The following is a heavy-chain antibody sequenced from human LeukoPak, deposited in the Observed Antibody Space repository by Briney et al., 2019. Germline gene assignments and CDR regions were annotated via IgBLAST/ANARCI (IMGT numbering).Heavy chain of an antibody. CDR3: AKALNYWYFDL. J-gene: IGHJ2*01. V-gene: IGHV3-23*01. CDR2: SGGDGGST. CDR1: GFTFSSSE. Sequence: PGGSLRLSCAASGFTFSSSEMSWVRQAPGKGLEWVSASGGDGGSTYADSVKGRFTISRDNSKNTLYLQMNSLRAEDTATYYCAKALNYWYFDLWGRGNLVTVSS.